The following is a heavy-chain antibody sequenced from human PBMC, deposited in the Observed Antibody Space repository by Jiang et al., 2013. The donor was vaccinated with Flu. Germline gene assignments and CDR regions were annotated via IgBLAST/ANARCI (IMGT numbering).Heavy chain of an antibody. J-gene: IGHJ4*02. V-gene: IGHV1-69*13. Sequence: SGAEVKKPGASVKVSCKASGYTFTSYGISWVRQAPGQGLEWMGGIIPMFGTTNYAQNFGGRVTITADESTSTVCMELSSLISEDTAFYFCARHAYYDILTYFDHWGRGTLVTVSS. D-gene: IGHD3-9*01. CDR3: ARHAYYDILTYFDH. CDR2: IIPMFGTT. CDR1: GYTFTSYG.